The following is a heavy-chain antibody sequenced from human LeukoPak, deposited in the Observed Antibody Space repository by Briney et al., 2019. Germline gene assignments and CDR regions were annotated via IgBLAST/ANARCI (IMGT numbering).Heavy chain of an antibody. CDR1: GGSISSDDYC. V-gene: IGHV4-31*03. CDR3: AKSREEIRGLDAFDI. D-gene: IGHD5-24*01. J-gene: IGHJ3*02. CDR2: IYYSGST. Sequence: PSETLSLTCSVSGGSISSDDYCWNWIRQHPGKGLEWIGYIYYSGSTYYNPSLKSRVALSVDTSKNQFSLKLSSLTAADTAVYYCAKSREEIRGLDAFDIWGQGAMVTVSS.